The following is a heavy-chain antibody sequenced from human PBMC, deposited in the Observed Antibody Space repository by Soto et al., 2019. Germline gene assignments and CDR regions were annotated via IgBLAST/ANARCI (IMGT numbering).Heavy chain of an antibody. Sequence: GASVKVSCKASGGTFSSYAISWVRQAPGQGLEWMGGIIPIFGTANYAQKFQGRVTITADESTSTAYMELSSLRSEDTAVYYCANLGSRLEPYRNYYYGMDVWGQGTTVTVSS. CDR2: IIPIFGTA. CDR1: GGTFSSYA. J-gene: IGHJ6*02. V-gene: IGHV1-69*13. CDR3: ANLGSRLEPYRNYYYGMDV. D-gene: IGHD4-4*01.